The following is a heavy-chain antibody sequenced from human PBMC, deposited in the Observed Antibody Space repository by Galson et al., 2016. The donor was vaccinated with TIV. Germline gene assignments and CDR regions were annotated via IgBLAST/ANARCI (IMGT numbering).Heavy chain of an antibody. Sequence: SLRLSCATSGFTFSSYGIHWVRQAPGKGLEWVAFIRYDGSNKYYADSVKGRFTISRDNSKNTVYLQMNGLRAEDTALYCCAKDSTTTLYYMDVCSKGTTVTVSS. V-gene: IGHV3-30*02. CDR1: GFTFSSYG. CDR3: AKDSTTTLYYMDV. D-gene: IGHD4-17*01. CDR2: IRYDGSNK. J-gene: IGHJ6*03.